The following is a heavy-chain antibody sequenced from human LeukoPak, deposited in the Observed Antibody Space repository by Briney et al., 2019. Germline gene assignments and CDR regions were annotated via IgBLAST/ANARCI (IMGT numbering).Heavy chain of an antibody. Sequence: GGSLRLSCAASGFTFSSYGMHWVRQAPGKGLEWVAVISYDGSNKYYADSVKGRFTISRDNSKNTLYLQMNSLRAEDTAVYYCAKDAYCSSTSCYVPYYYYGMDVWGQGTTVTVSS. CDR1: GFTFSSYG. V-gene: IGHV3-30*18. D-gene: IGHD2-2*01. CDR3: AKDAYCSSTSCYVPYYYYGMDV. J-gene: IGHJ6*02. CDR2: ISYDGSNK.